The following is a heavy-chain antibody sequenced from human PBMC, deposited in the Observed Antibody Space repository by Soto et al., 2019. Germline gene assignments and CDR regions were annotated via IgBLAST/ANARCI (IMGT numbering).Heavy chain of an antibody. CDR1: VGSISSRNYY. D-gene: IGHD6-13*01. Sequence: SETLSLTCTVPVGSISSRNYYWAWFLQPPGKGLEWIGNIYYSGDTYYHSSLRNRLTVSVDTSTNQFSLKLSSLTAADTAMYYCASLQVPGNFDYWGQGTLVTVSS. CDR3: ASLQVPGNFDY. J-gene: IGHJ4*02. CDR2: IYYSGDT. V-gene: IGHV4-39*01.